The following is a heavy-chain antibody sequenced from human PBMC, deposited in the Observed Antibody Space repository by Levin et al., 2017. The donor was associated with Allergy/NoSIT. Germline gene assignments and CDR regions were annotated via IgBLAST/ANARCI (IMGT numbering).Heavy chain of an antibody. CDR3: ARVADSTKYYVDY. CDR1: GFTFSDYY. D-gene: IGHD3-22*01. J-gene: IGHJ4*02. CDR2: ISSSSSYT. Sequence: PGGSLRLSCAASGFTFSDYYMSWIRQAPGKGLEWVSYISSSSSYTNYADSVKGRFTISRDNAKNSLYLQMNSLRAEDTAVYYCARVADSTKYYVDYWGQGTLVTVSS. V-gene: IGHV3-11*05.